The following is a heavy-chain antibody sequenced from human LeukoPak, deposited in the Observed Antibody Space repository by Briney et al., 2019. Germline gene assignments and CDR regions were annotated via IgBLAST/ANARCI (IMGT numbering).Heavy chain of an antibody. Sequence: GGSLRLSCAASGFTFSSYSMHWVRQAPGKGLEWVSSISSSSSYIYYADSVKGRFTISRDNAKNSLYLQMNSLRAEDTAVYYCARDAHPRIFGVVKGRYDYYGMDVWGQGTTVTVSS. J-gene: IGHJ6*02. CDR2: ISSSSSYI. CDR1: GFTFSSYS. CDR3: ARDAHPRIFGVVKGRYDYYGMDV. V-gene: IGHV3-21*01. D-gene: IGHD3-3*01.